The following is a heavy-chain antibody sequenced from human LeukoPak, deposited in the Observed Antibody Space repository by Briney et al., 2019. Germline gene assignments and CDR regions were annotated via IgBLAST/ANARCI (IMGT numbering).Heavy chain of an antibody. CDR2: ISYERNNK. J-gene: IGHJ4*02. Sequence: GGCLRLSCAPSGFTLSSYGMHWVRPAPNEGLEWVAVISYERNNKYYADTVKGRFTISKEQSQSTLYMQMYSLKAEDTAVYYCAKDRGVVGATSYWGQGTLVTVSS. CDR1: GFTLSSYG. D-gene: IGHD1-26*01. V-gene: IGHV3-30*18. CDR3: AKDRGVVGATSY.